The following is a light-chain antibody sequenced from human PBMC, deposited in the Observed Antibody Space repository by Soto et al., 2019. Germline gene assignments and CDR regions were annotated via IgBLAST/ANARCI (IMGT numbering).Light chain of an antibody. CDR3: LQDFSYPRT. J-gene: IGKJ1*01. CDR1: QGIGTE. V-gene: IGKV1-6*02. CDR2: GAS. Sequence: AIPMTQSPSSLSASVGDRVTITCRASQGIGTELGWYQLKPGKAPKLLVYGASTLQSGVLPRFSGSGSGTDFTLTISGLQPDDFATYYCLQDFSYPRTFGQGTKVEIK.